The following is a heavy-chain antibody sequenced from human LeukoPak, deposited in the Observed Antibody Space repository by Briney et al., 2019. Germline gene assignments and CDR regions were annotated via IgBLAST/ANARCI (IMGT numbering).Heavy chain of an antibody. J-gene: IGHJ4*02. D-gene: IGHD6-13*01. V-gene: IGHV3-74*01. CDR2: INSDESST. CDR3: AREAAAGPFDY. Sequence: PGGSLRLSCAASGFTFSSYWVHWVRQAPGKGLVWVSRINSDESSTSYADSVKGRFTISRDNAKNTLYLQMNSLRAEDTAVYYCAREAAAGPFDYWGQGTLVTVSS. CDR1: GFTFSSYW.